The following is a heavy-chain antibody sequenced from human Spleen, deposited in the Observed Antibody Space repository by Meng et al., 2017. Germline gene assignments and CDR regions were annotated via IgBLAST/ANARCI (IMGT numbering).Heavy chain of an antibody. J-gene: IGHJ4*02. Sequence: VARVLSGSKVTKPGASGKVSCTPSGFNFPNSHIPWVRRAPGQGLEWMGLIYPKSGDTHYAQKFQARVTMTGDTSISTAYMELSGLTSDDTAMYYCAREEDISAAGKLFGDYWGQGTLVTVSS. CDR3: AREEDISAAGKLFGDY. V-gene: IGHV1-2*06. CDR2: IYPKSGDT. CDR1: GFNFPNSH. D-gene: IGHD6-25*01.